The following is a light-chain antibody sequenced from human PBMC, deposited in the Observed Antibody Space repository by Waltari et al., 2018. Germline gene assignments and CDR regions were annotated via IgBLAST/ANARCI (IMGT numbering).Light chain of an antibody. CDR1: QNVGSY. V-gene: IGKV3-11*01. J-gene: IGKJ1*01. CDR3: QQRRDGRT. CDR2: YAS. Sequence: DIVFTQSPAILSLSPGERATLSCRASQNVGSYLGCYHQRPGQAPKLLIHYASNRATGTPGRVRGSGSGTDFTLTLSSLEPEDFAVYYCQQRRDGRTFGQGTTVEFK.